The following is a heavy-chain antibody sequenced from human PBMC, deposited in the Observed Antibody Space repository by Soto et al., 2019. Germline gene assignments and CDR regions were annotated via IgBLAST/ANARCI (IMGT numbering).Heavy chain of an antibody. CDR3: ARAVTWGLDV. J-gene: IGHJ6*02. V-gene: IGHV3-48*01. CDR1: GFTFSLYS. Sequence: EVQLVESGGGLVQPGGSLRLSCAASGFTFSLYSMSWVRQAPGKGLEWVSFISRSSTGIHYADSVKGRFTISRDDATNSMHLQMNSLRAGDTAVYSCARAVTWGLDVWGPGTTVSISS. CDR2: ISRSSTGI. D-gene: IGHD3-10*01.